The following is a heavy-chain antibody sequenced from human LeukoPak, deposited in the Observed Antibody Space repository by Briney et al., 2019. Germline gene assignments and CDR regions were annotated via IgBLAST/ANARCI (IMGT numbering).Heavy chain of an antibody. D-gene: IGHD1-26*01. CDR1: GGSISSYY. CDR3: ARTLHSGSFDY. J-gene: IGHJ4*02. Sequence: PSETLSLTCTVSGGSISSYYWSWIRQPPGKGLEWIGYIYYSGSINYNPSLKSRVTISVDTSKNQFSLKLSSVTAADTAVYYCARTLHSGSFDYWGQGTLVTVSS. V-gene: IGHV4-59*08. CDR2: IYYSGSI.